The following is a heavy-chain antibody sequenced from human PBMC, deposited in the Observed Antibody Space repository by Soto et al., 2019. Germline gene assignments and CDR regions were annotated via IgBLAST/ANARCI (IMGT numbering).Heavy chain of an antibody. CDR2: IKQDGSEK. J-gene: IGHJ6*02. Sequence: GSLRLSCAASGFTFSSYWMSWVRQAPGKGLEWVANIKQDGSEKYYVDSVKGRFTISRDNAKNSLYLQMNSLRAEDTAVYYCARAGYCISTSCSHYYYYGMDVWGQGTTVTVSS. CDR3: ARAGYCISTSCSHYYYYGMDV. V-gene: IGHV3-7*01. D-gene: IGHD2-2*01. CDR1: GFTFSSYW.